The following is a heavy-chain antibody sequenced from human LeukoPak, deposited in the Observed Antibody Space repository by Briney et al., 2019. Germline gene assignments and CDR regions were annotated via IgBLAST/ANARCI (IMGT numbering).Heavy chain of an antibody. J-gene: IGHJ6*02. CDR3: ARDRPAPHFDWLLSDYYYYGMDV. CDR2: ISSSGSTI. Sequence: GGSLRLSCAASGFTFSSYEMNWVRQAPGKGLEWVSYISSSGSTIYYADSVKGRFTISRDNAKNSLYLQTNSLRAEDTAVYYCARDRPAPHFDWLLSDYYYYGMDVWGQGTTVTVSS. D-gene: IGHD3-9*01. CDR1: GFTFSSYE. V-gene: IGHV3-48*03.